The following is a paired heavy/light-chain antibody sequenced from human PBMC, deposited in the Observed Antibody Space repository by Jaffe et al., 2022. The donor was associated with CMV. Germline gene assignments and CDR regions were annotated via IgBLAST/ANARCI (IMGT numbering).Light chain of an antibody. CDR3: LLTHGNVWV. V-gene: IGLV7-43*01. J-gene: IGLJ3*02. CDR2: STN. CDR1: TGAVTSGYF. Sequence: QTVVTQEPSLTVSPGGTVTLTCASNTGAVTSGYFPSWVQQKPGQAPRTLIYSTNNKHSWTPARFSGSLLGGKAALTLSSVQPEDEAEYYCLLTHGNVWVFGGGTKLTVL.
Heavy chain of an antibody. CDR2: INEDASEK. Sequence: EVQLVESGGGLVQPGGSLRLTCAASGFTFSNYWMSWVRQAPGKGLEWMTNINEDASEKYIVDSVKGRFTISRDNAKNSLYLQINNLRADDTAVYYCVRGTVTLPGTDYWGQGTLVTVSS. J-gene: IGHJ4*02. CDR3: VRGTVTLPGTDY. V-gene: IGHV3-7*04. D-gene: IGHD4-17*01. CDR1: GFTFSNYW.